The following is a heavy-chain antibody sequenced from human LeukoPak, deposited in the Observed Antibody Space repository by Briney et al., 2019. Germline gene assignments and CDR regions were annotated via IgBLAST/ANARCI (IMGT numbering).Heavy chain of an antibody. V-gene: IGHV4-4*07. CDR3: ARDGYGSGSYYGISNWFDP. CDR1: GGSISSYY. CDR2: IYTSGST. J-gene: IGHJ5*02. Sequence: SETLSLTCTVSGGSISSYYWSWIRQPAGKGLEWIGRIYTSGSTNYNPSLKSRVTISVDTSKNQFSLKLSSVTAADTAVYYCARDGYGSGSYYGISNWFDPWGQGTLVTVSS. D-gene: IGHD3-10*01.